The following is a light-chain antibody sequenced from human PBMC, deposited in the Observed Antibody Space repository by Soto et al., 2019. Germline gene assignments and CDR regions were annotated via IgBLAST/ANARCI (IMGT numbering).Light chain of an antibody. V-gene: IGLV1-44*01. Sequence: QSVLTQPPSASGTPGQRVTISCSGSSSNIGRNTVSWYQQLPGTAPKLLIYSNNERPSGVPDRFSGSKSGTSASLAISGLQFEDEADYYCASWDNSLNGYVFGAGTSSPS. CDR3: ASWDNSLNGYV. CDR2: SNN. J-gene: IGLJ1*01. CDR1: SSNIGRNT.